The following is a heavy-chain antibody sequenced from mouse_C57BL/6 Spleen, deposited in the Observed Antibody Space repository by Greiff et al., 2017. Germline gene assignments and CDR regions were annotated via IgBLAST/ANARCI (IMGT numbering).Heavy chain of an antibody. J-gene: IGHJ3*01. CDR1: GFNIKDDY. Sequence: VQLQQSGAELVRPGASVKLSCTASGFNIKDDYMHWVKQRPEQGLEWIGWIDPENGDTEYASKFQGKATITADTSSNTAYLQLSSLTSEDTAVYYCTTPFPWCAYWGQGTLVTVAA. CDR2: IDPENGDT. CDR3: TTPFPWCAY. V-gene: IGHV14-4*01.